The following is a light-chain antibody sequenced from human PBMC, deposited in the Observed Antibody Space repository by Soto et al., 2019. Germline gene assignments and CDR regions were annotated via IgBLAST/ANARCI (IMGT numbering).Light chain of an antibody. J-gene: IGLJ3*02. CDR1: SYDIGAYNY. Sequence: QSALTQPASVSGSPGQSITISCTGTSYDIGAYNYVSWYQQHPGKAPKLMISEVSNRPSVISNRFSCSKSGNTASLTISGLQAEDEADYYCNSYTIASTWVFGGGTKVTVL. CDR3: NSYTIASTWV. V-gene: IGLV2-14*01. CDR2: EVS.